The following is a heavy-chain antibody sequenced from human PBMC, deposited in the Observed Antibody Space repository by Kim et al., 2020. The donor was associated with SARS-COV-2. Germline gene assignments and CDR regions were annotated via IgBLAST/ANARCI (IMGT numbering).Heavy chain of an antibody. V-gene: IGHV1-3*01. CDR2: INAGDGYT. CDR3: ARDRGYLWGSYRTLDAFDI. D-gene: IGHD3-16*02. CDR1: GYTFTNYA. Sequence: ASVKVSCKASGYTFTNYAMHWERQAPGQRLEWMGWINAGDGYTKYSQKFQGRVTITRDTSASTVYMELSSLRSEDTAVYYCARDRGYLWGSYRTLDAFDIWGQGTMVTVSS. J-gene: IGHJ3*02.